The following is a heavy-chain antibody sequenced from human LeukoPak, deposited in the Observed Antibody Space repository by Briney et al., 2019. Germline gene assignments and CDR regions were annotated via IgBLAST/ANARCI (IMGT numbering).Heavy chain of an antibody. CDR3: ARAIDPTYYYGSGSYHY. Sequence: ASVKVSCKASGYTFTSYGISWVRQAPGQGLEWMGWISAYNGNTNYAQKLQGRVTMTTDTSTSTAYMELRSLRSDDTAVYYCARAIDPTYYYGSGSYHYWGQGTLVTVSS. CDR2: ISAYNGNT. D-gene: IGHD3-10*01. V-gene: IGHV1-18*01. J-gene: IGHJ4*02. CDR1: GYTFTSYG.